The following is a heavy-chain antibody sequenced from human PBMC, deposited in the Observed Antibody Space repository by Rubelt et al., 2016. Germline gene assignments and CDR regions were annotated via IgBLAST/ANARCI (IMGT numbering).Heavy chain of an antibody. Sequence: GGSLRLSCAASEFIFSTYDMHWVRKTTGKRLDWVSSIGTDGDPQYADSVKGRVTIYRENAKKPLYLQMNTLRPGDTAVYYCARESFTVVDVVYYYVGMDVWGQRTTVTVSS. CDR3: ARESFTVVDVVYYYVGMDV. CDR2: IGTDGDP. V-gene: IGHV3-13*05. D-gene: IGHD3-3*01. CDR1: EFIFSTYD. J-gene: IGHJ6*02.